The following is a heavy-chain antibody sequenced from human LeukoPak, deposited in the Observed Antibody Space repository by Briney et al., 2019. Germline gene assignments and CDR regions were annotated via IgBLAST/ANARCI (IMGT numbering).Heavy chain of an antibody. Sequence: SETLSLTCTVSGVSITDYCWSWIRQPAGKGLEWIGRINTSGSTNYNPSLKSRVTMSVDTSKNRFSLNLSSVTAADTAVYYCARHRRDQQLELFDYWGQGTLVTVSS. CDR1: GVSITDYC. D-gene: IGHD6-13*01. V-gene: IGHV4-4*07. CDR2: INTSGST. CDR3: ARHRRDQQLELFDY. J-gene: IGHJ4*02.